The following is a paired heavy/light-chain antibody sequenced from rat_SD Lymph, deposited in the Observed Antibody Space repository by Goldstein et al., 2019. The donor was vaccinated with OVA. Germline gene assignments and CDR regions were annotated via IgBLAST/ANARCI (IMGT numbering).Light chain of an antibody. J-gene: IGKJ2-3*01. CDR2: GAS. CDR1: ESVSTG. V-gene: IGKV3S10*01. Sequence: DTVLTQSPALAVSPGERVTISCGASESVSTGMNWYQQRSGQQPKLLIYGASNLESGVPARFSGSGSGTDFTLNIDPVEADDTATYFCQQSWNDPYTFGAGTKLELK. CDR3: QQSWNDPYT.
Heavy chain of an antibody. CDR2: IWWNGST. CDR3: AHTRLGFRGHSPYYYVLDA. V-gene: IGHV8-23*01. CDR1: GFSLSTYGMG. Sequence: QVTLKESSPGILQPSHTLSLTCSFSGFSLSTYGMGVSWIRQPSGKGLEWLASIWWNGSTYNNPSLKSRLTVSKDTSNNQAFLKVTSVDTADTATYYCAHTRLGFRGHSPYYYVLDAWGQGASVTVSS. D-gene: IGHD4-1*01. J-gene: IGHJ4*01.